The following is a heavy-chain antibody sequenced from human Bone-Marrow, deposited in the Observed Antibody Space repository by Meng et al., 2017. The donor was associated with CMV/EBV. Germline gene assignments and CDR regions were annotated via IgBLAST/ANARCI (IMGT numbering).Heavy chain of an antibody. CDR3: ASANMVPTYYYYYGMDV. CDR1: GFTFSSYS. V-gene: IGHV3-48*04. Sequence: SCKASGFTFSSYSMNWVRQAPGKGLEWVSYISSSSSTIYYADSVKGRFTISRDNAKNSLYLQMNSLRAEDTAVYYCASANMVPTYYYYYGMDVWGQGPTVTVSS. D-gene: IGHD3-10*01. CDR2: ISSSSSTI. J-gene: IGHJ6*02.